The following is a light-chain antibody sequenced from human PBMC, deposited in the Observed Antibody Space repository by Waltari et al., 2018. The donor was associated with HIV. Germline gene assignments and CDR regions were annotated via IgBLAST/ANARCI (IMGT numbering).Light chain of an antibody. CDR2: GAS. Sequence: DIRMTQSPGSLSASVGDRVTITCRASHNINSYLNWYHQKPGKAPKLLIYGASSLHSGVPSRFSGSGSGTDFTLTSSSLQPEDFGTYYCQQSSTVPRTFGQGTKVEIK. J-gene: IGKJ1*01. V-gene: IGKV1-39*01. CDR1: HNINSY. CDR3: QQSSTVPRT.